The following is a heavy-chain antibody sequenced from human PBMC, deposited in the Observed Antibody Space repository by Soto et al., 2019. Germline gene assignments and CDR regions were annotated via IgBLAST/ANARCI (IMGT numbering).Heavy chain of an antibody. CDR2: IYHSGNT. Sequence: SETLSLTCAVSGGSLSSGNWWSWVRQPPGKGLEWIAEIYHSGNTVYNPSLKSRVIISVDTSKNLFSLKLTSVTAADTAVYYCARIPVDTSMIYWLDPWGQGTLVTVSS. J-gene: IGHJ5*02. CDR1: GGSLSSGNW. CDR3: ARIPVDTSMIYWLDP. V-gene: IGHV4-4*02. D-gene: IGHD5-18*01.